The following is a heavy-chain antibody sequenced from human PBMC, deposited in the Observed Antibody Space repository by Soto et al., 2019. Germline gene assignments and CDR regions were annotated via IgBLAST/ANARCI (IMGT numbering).Heavy chain of an antibody. CDR3: ARDWVTMMRFDP. J-gene: IGHJ5*02. CDR1: GYTFTSYY. Sequence: QVQLVQSGAEVKKPGASVKVSCKASGYTFTSYYMHWVRQAPGQGLEWMGIINPSGGSTSYAQKCQGRVTMTRDTSTSTVYMELSSLRSEDTAVYYCARDWVTMMRFDPWGQGTLVTVSS. CDR2: INPSGGST. V-gene: IGHV1-46*01. D-gene: IGHD3-22*01.